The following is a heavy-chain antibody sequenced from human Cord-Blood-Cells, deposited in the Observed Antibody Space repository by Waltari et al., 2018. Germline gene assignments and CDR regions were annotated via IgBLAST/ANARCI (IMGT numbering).Heavy chain of an antibody. J-gene: IGHJ6*02. CDR3: ARDRATGTTYYYYGMDV. D-gene: IGHD1-1*01. Sequence: QVQLVESGGGVVQPGRSLRLSCAATGFTFSSYAMHWVRQAPGKGLEWVAVISYDGSNKYYAESVKGRFTISRDNSKNTLYLQMNSLRAEDTAVYYCARDRATGTTYYYYGMDVWGQGTTVTVSS. V-gene: IGHV3-30-3*01. CDR2: ISYDGSNK. CDR1: GFTFSSYA.